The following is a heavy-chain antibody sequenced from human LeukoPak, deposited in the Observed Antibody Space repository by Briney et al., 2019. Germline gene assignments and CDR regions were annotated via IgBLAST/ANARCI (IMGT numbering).Heavy chain of an antibody. D-gene: IGHD2-15*01. V-gene: IGHV4-59*01. J-gene: IGHJ4*02. CDR3: ARGFIGYCSGGSCLHSDY. CDR2: IYYSGST. CDR1: GGSISSYY. Sequence: SETLSLTCTVSGGSISSYYWSWIRQPPGKGLEWIGYIYYSGSTNYNPSLKSRVTISVDTSKNQFSLKLSSVTAADTAVYYCARGFIGYCSGGSCLHSDYWGQGTLVTVSS.